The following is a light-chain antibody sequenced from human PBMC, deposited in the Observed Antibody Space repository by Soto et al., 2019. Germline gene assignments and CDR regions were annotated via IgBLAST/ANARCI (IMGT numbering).Light chain of an antibody. J-gene: IGKJ1*01. CDR1: QDIDSW. CDR3: QQYNGYSRT. CDR2: DVS. Sequence: DIQMSQSPSTLSASVGDRVTITCGASQDIDSWLAWYQQKPGQAPYLLISDVSSLERGVPSRSRGSGSGTEFTLTISSMPPDDFETFYCQQYNGYSRTFGQGTKVDIK. V-gene: IGKV1-5*01.